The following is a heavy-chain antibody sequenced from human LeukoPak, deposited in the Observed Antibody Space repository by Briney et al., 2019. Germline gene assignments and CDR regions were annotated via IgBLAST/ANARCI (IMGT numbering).Heavy chain of an antibody. CDR2: IYYSGST. D-gene: IGHD6-13*01. CDR1: GGSISTYY. V-gene: IGHV4-59*01. CDR3: ARSIAAAANWFDP. Sequence: SETLSLTCTVSGGSISTYYWSWIRQPPGKGLEWIGYIYYSGSTNYNPSLKSRVTISVDTSKNQFSLKLSSVTAADTAVYYCARSIAAAANWFDPWGQGTLVTVSS. J-gene: IGHJ5*02.